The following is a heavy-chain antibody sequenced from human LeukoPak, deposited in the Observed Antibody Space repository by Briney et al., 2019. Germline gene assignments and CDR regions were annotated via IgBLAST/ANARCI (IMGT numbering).Heavy chain of an antibody. CDR2: IWYDGSNK. J-gene: IGHJ4*02. Sequence: GRSLRLSCAASGFTFSSYGIHWVRQAPGKGLEWVAVIWYDGSNKYYADSVKGRFTISRDNSKNTLYLQMNSLRAEDTAVYYCARDEVVAASPFDYWGQGTLVTVSS. D-gene: IGHD2-15*01. CDR3: ARDEVVAASPFDY. CDR1: GFTFSSYG. V-gene: IGHV3-33*01.